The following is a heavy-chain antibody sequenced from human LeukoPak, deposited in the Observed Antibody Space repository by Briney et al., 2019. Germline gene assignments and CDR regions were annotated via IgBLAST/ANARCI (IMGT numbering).Heavy chain of an antibody. Sequence: PGGSLRLSCAASGFTFRNHGMNWVRQAPGKGLEWVGSITPDGTGANYVDSVKGRFSISRDNAKSYLSLQMNSLRAEDTAVYYCVRDNGYCTGGSCYSVFDCWGQGSLVTVSS. CDR1: GFTFRNHG. J-gene: IGHJ5*01. CDR2: ITPDGTGA. CDR3: VRDNGYCTGGSCYSVFDC. V-gene: IGHV3-7*01. D-gene: IGHD2-15*01.